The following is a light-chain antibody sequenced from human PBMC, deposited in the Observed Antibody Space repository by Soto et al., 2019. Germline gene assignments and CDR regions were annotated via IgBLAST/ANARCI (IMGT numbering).Light chain of an antibody. CDR1: QAISNR. CDR2: QAS. Sequence: DVQMPQSPSTLSASVGDRVTFTCRASQAISNRSAWYQQKPGKAPKLLIYQASILKSGVPSRLGGSGSGTEFTLTITSLQPDDFATYYCQQYNSHWTFGQGTKV. V-gene: IGKV1-5*03. CDR3: QQYNSHWT. J-gene: IGKJ1*01.